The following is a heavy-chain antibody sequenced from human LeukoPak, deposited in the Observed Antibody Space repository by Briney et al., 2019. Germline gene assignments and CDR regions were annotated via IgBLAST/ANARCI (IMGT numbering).Heavy chain of an antibody. V-gene: IGHV4-34*01. CDR1: GGSFSGYY. D-gene: IGHD3-10*01. Sequence: SETLSLTCAVYGGSFSGYYWSWIRQPPGKGLEWIGEINHSGSANYNPSLKSRVTISVDTSKNQFSLKLSSVTAADTAVYYCARRNTKTSGSYYNGLDYWGQGTLVTVSS. J-gene: IGHJ4*02. CDR2: INHSGSA. CDR3: ARRNTKTSGSYYNGLDY.